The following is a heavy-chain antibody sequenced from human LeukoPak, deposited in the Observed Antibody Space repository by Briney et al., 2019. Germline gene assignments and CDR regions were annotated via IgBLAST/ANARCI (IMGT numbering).Heavy chain of an antibody. CDR3: TRNSGWYGLS. V-gene: IGHV3-23*01. CDR1: GFTLSSYE. D-gene: IGHD6-19*01. J-gene: IGHJ1*01. CDR2: IHYEGGRG. Sequence: GGSLRPSCTVSGFTLSSYEMSWIRQAPGKGLEWVACIHYEGGRGHYADSVKGRFTTSSDNSNNTLFLHLNSLRGEDSAVYYCTRNSGWYGLSWGQGTLVTVSS.